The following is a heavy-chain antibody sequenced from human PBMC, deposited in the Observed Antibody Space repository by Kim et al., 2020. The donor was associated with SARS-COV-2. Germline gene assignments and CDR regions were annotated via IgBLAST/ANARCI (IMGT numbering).Heavy chain of an antibody. CDR1: GFTFSSYA. CDR3: ATHPITIFGVVTAYYYYGMDV. J-gene: IGHJ6*02. Sequence: GGSLRLSCAASGFTFSSYAMSWVRQAPGKGLEWVSAISGSGGSTYYADSVKGRFTISRDNSKNTLYLQMNSLRAEDTAVYYCATHPITIFGVVTAYYYYGMDVWGQGTTVTVSS. D-gene: IGHD3-3*01. CDR2: ISGSGGST. V-gene: IGHV3-23*01.